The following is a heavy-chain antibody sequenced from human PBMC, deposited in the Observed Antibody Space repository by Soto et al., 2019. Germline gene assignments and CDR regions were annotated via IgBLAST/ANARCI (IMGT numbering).Heavy chain of an antibody. J-gene: IGHJ4*02. CDR1: EFTLRDYW. CDR2: INHDGIEK. V-gene: IGHV3-7*03. Sequence: EVQLVESGGGLVQPGGSLRLSCAASEFTLRDYWMTWVRQAPGRGLEWVANINHDGIEKYHADFVKGRFTLSRDKARKSMYLQLSNLRADDTAIYYCVGGAHADYWGRGTLVTVSS. D-gene: IGHD2-2*01. CDR3: VGGAHADY.